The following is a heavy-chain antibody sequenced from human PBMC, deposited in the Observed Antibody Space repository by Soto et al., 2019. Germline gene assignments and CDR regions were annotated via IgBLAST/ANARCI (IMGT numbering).Heavy chain of an antibody. V-gene: IGHV1-69*13. CDR2: IIPIFGTA. J-gene: IGHJ4*02. CDR1: GYTLTELS. Sequence: SVKVSCKVSGYTLTELSMHWVRQAPGQGLQWMGGIIPIFGTAMYAHKFQGRITITADESTSTAYMELSSLRSEDTAVYYCARDRRGYSYGSHFDYWGQGTLVTVSS. D-gene: IGHD5-18*01. CDR3: ARDRRGYSYGSHFDY.